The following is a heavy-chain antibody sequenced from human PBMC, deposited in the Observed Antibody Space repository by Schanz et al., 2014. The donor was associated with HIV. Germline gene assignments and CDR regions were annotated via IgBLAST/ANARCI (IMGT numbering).Heavy chain of an antibody. CDR1: GFTFMRHT. CDR3: AKSRGDSWPYGMDV. J-gene: IGHJ6*02. V-gene: IGHV3-33*03. CDR2: TWYDGSNK. D-gene: IGHD4-17*01. Sequence: VQLVESGGGLVKPGGSLRLSCAASGFTFMRHTMNWVRQAPGKGLEWVAVTWYDGSNKYYADSVKGRFTISRDNSENTLYLQMNSLRAEDTAVYYCAKSRGDSWPYGMDVWGQGTTVTVSS.